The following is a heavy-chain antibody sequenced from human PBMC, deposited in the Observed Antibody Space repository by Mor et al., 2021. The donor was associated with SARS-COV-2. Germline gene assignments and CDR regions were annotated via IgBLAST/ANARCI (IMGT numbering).Heavy chain of an antibody. CDR2: INPSGGST. Sequence: MGIINPSGGSTSYAQKFQGRVTMTRDTSTSTVYMELSSLRSEDTAVYYCASQFAYYFDYWGQGTLVTVSS. V-gene: IGHV1-46*01. D-gene: IGHD3-16*01. CDR3: ASQFAYYFDY. J-gene: IGHJ4*02.